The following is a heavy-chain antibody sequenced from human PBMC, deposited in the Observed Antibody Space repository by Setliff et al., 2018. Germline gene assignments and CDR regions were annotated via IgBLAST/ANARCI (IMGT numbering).Heavy chain of an antibody. D-gene: IGHD1-1*01. CDR1: GASISSGNDF. CDR3: ARSDDNFQYPDY. CDR2: IYTNGGT. V-gene: IGHV4-61*09. Sequence: SETLSLTCSVSGASISSGNDFWNWNRQPAGKGPEWIGNIYTNGGTDYSPSLRSRVTISLGTSKNQFSLQLTSVTAADTAIYYCARSDDNFQYPDYWGQGTLVTVSS. J-gene: IGHJ4*01.